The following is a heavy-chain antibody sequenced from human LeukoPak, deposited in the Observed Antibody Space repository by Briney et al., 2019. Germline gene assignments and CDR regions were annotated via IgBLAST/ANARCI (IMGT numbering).Heavy chain of an antibody. V-gene: IGHV4-38-2*02. Sequence: SETLSLTCAVSGYSISSGYYWGWIRQPPGRGLEWIGSIYHSGSTYYNPSLKSRVTISVDTSKNQLSLKLSSVTAADTAVYYCARDPYYYDSSGYYYGFDPWGQGTLVTVSS. CDR2: IYHSGST. CDR3: ARDPYYYDSSGYYYGFDP. J-gene: IGHJ5*02. CDR1: GYSISSGYY. D-gene: IGHD3-22*01.